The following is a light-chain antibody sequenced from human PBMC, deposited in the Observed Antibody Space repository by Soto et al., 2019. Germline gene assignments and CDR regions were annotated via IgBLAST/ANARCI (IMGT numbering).Light chain of an antibody. Sequence: SRMTQSPSTLSSTVGRTVPVPCRASQSVSGWLAWYQQKPGEAPKLLIYDASALPRGVPSRFSGSGSGTEFTLTISSLQPEDFATYYCLQHNSYPWTFGQGTKV. CDR1: QSVSGW. CDR3: LQHNSYPWT. CDR2: DAS. V-gene: IGKV1-5*01. J-gene: IGKJ1*01.